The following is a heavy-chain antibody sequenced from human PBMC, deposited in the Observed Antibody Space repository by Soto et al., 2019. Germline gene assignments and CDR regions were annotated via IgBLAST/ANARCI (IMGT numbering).Heavy chain of an antibody. V-gene: IGHV3-53*01. CDR2: IYSGGST. J-gene: IGHJ6*02. CDR3: ARDSFENYYYGMDV. Sequence: EVQLVESGGGLIQPGGSLRISCAASGFTVSSNYMSWVRQAPGKGLEWVSVIYSGGSTYYADSVKGRFTISRDNSKNTLYLQMNSLRAEDTAVYYCARDSFENYYYGMDVWGQGTTVTVSS. CDR1: GFTVSSNY.